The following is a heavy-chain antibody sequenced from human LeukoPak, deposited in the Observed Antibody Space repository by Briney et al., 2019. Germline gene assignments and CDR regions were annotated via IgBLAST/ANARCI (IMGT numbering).Heavy chain of an antibody. CDR2: ISSSSSYI. V-gene: IGHV3-21*01. Sequence: GGSLRLSCAASGFTFSSYSMNWVRRAPGKGLEWVSSISSSSSYIYYADSVKGRFTISGDNAKNSLYLQMNSLRAEDTAVYYCVPLGYCSSTSCRSDAFDIWGQGTMVTVSS. D-gene: IGHD2-2*01. CDR3: VPLGYCSSTSCRSDAFDI. J-gene: IGHJ3*02. CDR1: GFTFSSYS.